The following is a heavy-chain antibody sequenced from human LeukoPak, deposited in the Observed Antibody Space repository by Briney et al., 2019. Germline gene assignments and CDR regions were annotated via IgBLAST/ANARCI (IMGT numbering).Heavy chain of an antibody. CDR2: INNDGSHT. J-gene: IGHJ6*02. D-gene: IGHD1-1*01. Sequence: GGSLRLSCAASGFTFSGYWMHWVRQAPGKGLVWVSRINNDGSHTSYADSVKGRFTISRDNAKNTLYVQMNSLRAEDTAVYYCARMGHDILVPSGMDVWGQGTTVTVSS. CDR3: ARMGHDILVPSGMDV. CDR1: GFTFSGYW. V-gene: IGHV3-74*01.